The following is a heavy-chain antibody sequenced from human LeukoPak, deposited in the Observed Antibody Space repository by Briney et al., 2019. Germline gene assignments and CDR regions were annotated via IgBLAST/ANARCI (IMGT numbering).Heavy chain of an antibody. Sequence: SETLSLTCTVSGGSISSSSYYWGWIRQPPGKGLEWIGSIYYSGSTYYNPSLKSRVTISVDTSKNQFSLKLSSVTAADTAVYYCARYHSSGWFHLEDWGQGTLVTVSS. J-gene: IGHJ4*02. V-gene: IGHV4-39*07. CDR1: GGSISSSSYY. CDR3: ARYHSSGWFHLED. CDR2: IYYSGST. D-gene: IGHD6-19*01.